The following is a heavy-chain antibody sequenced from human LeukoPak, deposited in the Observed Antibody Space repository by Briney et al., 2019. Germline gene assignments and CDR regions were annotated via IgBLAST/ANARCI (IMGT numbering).Heavy chain of an antibody. CDR1: GGSFSGYY. CDR3: AREEDYSDSGYWYFDL. CDR2: INHSGST. J-gene: IGHJ2*01. V-gene: IGHV4-34*01. D-gene: IGHD4-11*01. Sequence: SETLSLTCAVYGGSFSGYYWSWIRQPPGKGLEWIGAINHSGSTNYNPSLKSRVTISVDTSKNQFSLKLSSVTAADTAVYYCAREEDYSDSGYWYFDLWGRGTLVTVSS.